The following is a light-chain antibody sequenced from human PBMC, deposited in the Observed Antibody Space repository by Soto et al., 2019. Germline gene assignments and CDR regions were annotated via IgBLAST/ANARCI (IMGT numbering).Light chain of an antibody. J-gene: IGKJ5*01. V-gene: IGKV3-20*01. CDR1: ESVSSN. CDR3: QQYGSSPVT. CDR2: GAS. Sequence: ILLTQSRCSLPFYPGERVTLSCRGSESVSSNLAWYQQKPGQAARLLICGASSRATGIPDRFSGSGSGTDFTLTISRLEPDDFAVYDCQQYGSSPVTFCQGTRLE.